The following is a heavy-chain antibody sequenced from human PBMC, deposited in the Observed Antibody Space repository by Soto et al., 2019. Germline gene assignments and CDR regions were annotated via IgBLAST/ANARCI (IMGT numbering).Heavy chain of an antibody. Sequence: EVQLLESGGGLVQPGGSLRLSCAASRFTFSSYAMSWVRQAPGKGLEWVSSISGSGAATYYADFVEGRFTISRVNVKNTLYLQLNSLGVDDTAVYYCAQDLVFGSYANFGSWGQGTLVTVSS. CDR3: AQDLVFGSYANFGS. CDR2: ISGSGAAT. J-gene: IGHJ4*02. D-gene: IGHD3-3*01. CDR1: RFTFSSYA. V-gene: IGHV3-23*01.